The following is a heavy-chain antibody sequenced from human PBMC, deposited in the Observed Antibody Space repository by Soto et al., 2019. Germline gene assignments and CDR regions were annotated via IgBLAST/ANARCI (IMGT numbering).Heavy chain of an antibody. J-gene: IGHJ4*02. CDR3: ARPGYYDSSSFGY. V-gene: IGHV4-34*01. CDR2: INHSGST. Sequence: SETLSLTCAVYGGSFSGYYWSWIRQPPGKGLEWIGEINHSGSTNYNPSLKSRVTISVDTSKNQFSLKLSSVTAADTAVYYCARPGYYDSSSFGYWGQGTLVTFSS. D-gene: IGHD3-22*01. CDR1: GGSFSGYY.